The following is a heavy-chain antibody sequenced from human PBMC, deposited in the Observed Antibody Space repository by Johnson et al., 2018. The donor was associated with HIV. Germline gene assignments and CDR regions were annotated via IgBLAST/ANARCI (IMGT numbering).Heavy chain of an antibody. Sequence: MMLVESGGGLVQPGGSLRLSCAASGITVGTNYMSWVRQAPGKGLEWVSVIFSVGDVYYADSVKGRFTISRDSSKNMLYLQMNSLRTEDTAVYYCAKTRTTVTTIDAFDVWGQGTMVTVSS. CDR2: IFSVGDV. CDR3: AKTRTTVTTIDAFDV. D-gene: IGHD4-17*01. CDR1: GITVGTNY. V-gene: IGHV3-66*02. J-gene: IGHJ3*01.